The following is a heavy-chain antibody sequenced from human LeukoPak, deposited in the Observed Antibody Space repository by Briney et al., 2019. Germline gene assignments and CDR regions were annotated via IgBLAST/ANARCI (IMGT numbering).Heavy chain of an antibody. V-gene: IGHV4-39*07. CDR1: GGSISSSSYY. Sequence: PSETLSLTCTVSGGSISSSSYYWGWIRQPPGKGLEWIGSIYYSGSTYYNPTLKSRVTISVDTSKNQFSLKLSSVTAADTAVYYCARGSYGDYLTYYYYYYYMDVWGKGTTVTVSS. CDR3: ARGSYGDYLTYYYYYYYMDV. J-gene: IGHJ6*03. D-gene: IGHD4-17*01. CDR2: IYYSGST.